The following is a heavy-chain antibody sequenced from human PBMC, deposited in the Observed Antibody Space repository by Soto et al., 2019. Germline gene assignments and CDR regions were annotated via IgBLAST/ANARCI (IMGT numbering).Heavy chain of an antibody. J-gene: IGHJ4*02. Sequence: QVQLVQSGAEVKKPGASVKVSCKASGYTFTSYGISWVRQAPGQGLEWMGWISAYNGNTNYAQKLQGRVTMNTDTPQSTEYTEVRRLRSDDTAVYYCARDMYPRDYDILTGYYLGFDYWGPGTLVTVSS. CDR1: GYTFTSYG. D-gene: IGHD3-9*01. CDR3: ARDMYPRDYDILTGYYLGFDY. V-gene: IGHV1-18*01. CDR2: ISAYNGNT.